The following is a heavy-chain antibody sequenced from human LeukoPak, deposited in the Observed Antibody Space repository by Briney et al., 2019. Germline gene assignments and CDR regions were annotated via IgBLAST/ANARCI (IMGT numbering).Heavy chain of an antibody. V-gene: IGHV3-15*01. D-gene: IGHD1-20*01. CDR3: TTDAGFDSRWYNW. Sequence: GGSLRLSCAAPGFTFSNAYMSWVRQAPGKGLEWVGRIKSKIDGGATDYAAPVKGRFTISRDDSRNTLYLQMDSLKTEDTAVYYCTTDAGFDSRWYNWWGQGTLVTVSS. CDR2: IKSKIDGGAT. CDR1: GFTFSNAY. J-gene: IGHJ4*02.